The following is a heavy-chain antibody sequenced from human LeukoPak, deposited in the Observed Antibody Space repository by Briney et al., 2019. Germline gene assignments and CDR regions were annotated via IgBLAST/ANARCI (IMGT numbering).Heavy chain of an antibody. Sequence: ASVKVSCKASGYTFTSYDINWVRQDTGQGLEWMGWMNPNSGNTGYAQKFQGRVTITRNTSISTAYMELSSLRSEDTAVYYCARAGRVNWNYGWGFGWFDPWGQGTLVTVSS. CDR3: ARAGRVNWNYGWGFGWFDP. J-gene: IGHJ5*02. CDR1: GYTFTSYD. CDR2: MNPNSGNT. V-gene: IGHV1-8*03. D-gene: IGHD1-7*01.